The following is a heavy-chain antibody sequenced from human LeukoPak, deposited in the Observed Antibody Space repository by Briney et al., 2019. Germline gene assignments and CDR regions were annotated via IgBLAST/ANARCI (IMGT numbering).Heavy chain of an antibody. V-gene: IGHV4-59*01. D-gene: IGHD3-22*01. Sequence: KPSETLSLTCTVSGASISSYYWSWIRQPPGKGLEWIGYIYYSGSTNYNPSLKSRVTISVDTSKNQFSLRLSSVTAADTALYYCAKERDSSGYFDYWGQGTLVTASS. CDR2: IYYSGST. CDR3: AKERDSSGYFDY. J-gene: IGHJ4*02. CDR1: GASISSYY.